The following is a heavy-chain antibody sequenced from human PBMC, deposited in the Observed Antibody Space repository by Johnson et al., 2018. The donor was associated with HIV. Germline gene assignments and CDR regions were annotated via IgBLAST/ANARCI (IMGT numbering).Heavy chain of an antibody. Sequence: VQLVESGGGVVQPGRSLRLSCVASGFTFRSYGMHWVRQAPGKGLEWVAFVSYDGTNEFYADSVKGLFPVSRDSSKNTLFLQMNSLRAEDTAVYFCAKVHIAARWSDAFDIWGQGTMVTVSS. CDR1: GFTFRSYG. V-gene: IGHV3-30*18. CDR2: VSYDGTNE. J-gene: IGHJ3*02. CDR3: AKVHIAARWSDAFDI. D-gene: IGHD6-6*01.